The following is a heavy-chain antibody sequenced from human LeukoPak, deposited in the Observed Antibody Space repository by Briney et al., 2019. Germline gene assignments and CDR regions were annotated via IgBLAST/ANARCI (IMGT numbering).Heavy chain of an antibody. CDR1: GYSISIGYY. CDR3: ARHYSDIVGDYYFDY. V-gene: IGHV4-38-2*01. CDR2: VYRTGNT. Sequence: SETLSLTCAVSGYSISIGYYWGWIRQPPGKGLEWIGSVYRTGNTYYNLSLKSRVTISVDTSKNQFSLKVDSATAADTAVYYCARHYSDIVGDYYFDYWGQGTLVTVSS. D-gene: IGHD2-15*01. J-gene: IGHJ4*02.